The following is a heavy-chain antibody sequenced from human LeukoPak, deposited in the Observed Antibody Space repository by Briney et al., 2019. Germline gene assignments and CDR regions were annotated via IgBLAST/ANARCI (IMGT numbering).Heavy chain of an antibody. J-gene: IGHJ4*02. Sequence: PSETLSLTCAVSGGSISSSNWWSWVRQPPGKGLEWIGEIYHSGSTNYNPSLKSRVTISVDTSKNQFSLKLSSVTAADTAVYYCARGSLIPDPKRASVWGQGVLVTVSS. CDR2: IYHSGST. CDR1: GGSISSSNW. V-gene: IGHV4-4*02. D-gene: IGHD2-8*01. CDR3: ARGSLIPDPKRASV.